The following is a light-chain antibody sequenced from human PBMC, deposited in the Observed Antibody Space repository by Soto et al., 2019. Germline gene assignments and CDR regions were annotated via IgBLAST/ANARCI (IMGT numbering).Light chain of an antibody. CDR3: QQYGSSPT. CDR2: GAS. J-gene: IGKJ1*01. V-gene: IGKV3-20*01. Sequence: EIVMTQSPVTLSVSPGERATLSCRASQNISRSLAWYQQKPGQAPRLLIYGASTRATGIPDRLSGSGSGTDFTLTIRRLEPEDFAVYYCQQYGSSPTFGQGTKVDIK. CDR1: QNISRS.